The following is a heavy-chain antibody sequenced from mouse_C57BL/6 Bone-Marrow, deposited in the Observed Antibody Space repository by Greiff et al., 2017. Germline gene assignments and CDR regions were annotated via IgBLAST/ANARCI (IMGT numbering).Heavy chain of an antibody. CDR3: ARDGVAY. Sequence: EVQLVESGGGLVKPGGSLKLSCAASGFTFSSYAMSWVRQTPEKRLEWVATISDGGSYTYYPDNVKGRFTISRDNAKNNLYLQMSHLKSEDTAMYYCARDGVAYWCQGTLVTVSA. CDR2: ISDGGSYT. J-gene: IGHJ3*01. V-gene: IGHV5-4*01. CDR1: GFTFSSYA.